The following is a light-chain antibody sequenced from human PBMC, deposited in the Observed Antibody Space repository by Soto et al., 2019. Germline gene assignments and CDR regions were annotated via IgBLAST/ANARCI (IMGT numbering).Light chain of an antibody. CDR2: EVS. Sequence: QSALTQPASVSGSPGQSITISCTGTTSDVGSYNLVSWYQQHPGKPPKLMIYEVSKRPSEVSNRFSGSKSGNTASLTISGLQAEDEADYYCCSYAGSSTFYVFGSGTKLTVL. V-gene: IGLV2-23*02. CDR1: TSDVGSYNL. J-gene: IGLJ1*01. CDR3: CSYAGSSTFYV.